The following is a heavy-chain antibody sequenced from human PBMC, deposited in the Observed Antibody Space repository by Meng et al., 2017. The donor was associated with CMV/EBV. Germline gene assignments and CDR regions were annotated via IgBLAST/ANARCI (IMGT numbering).Heavy chain of an antibody. V-gene: IGHV3-30-3*01. CDR3: ARDSGRPLTYYYDSSGYYTFDY. CDR1: GFTFSSYA. Sequence: GESLKISCAASGFTFSSYAMHWVRQAPGKGLEWVAVISYGGSNKYYADSVKGRFTISRDNSKNTLYLQMNSLRAEDTAVYYCARDSGRPLTYYYDSSGYYTFDYWGQGTLVTVSS. D-gene: IGHD3-22*01. J-gene: IGHJ4*02. CDR2: ISYGGSNK.